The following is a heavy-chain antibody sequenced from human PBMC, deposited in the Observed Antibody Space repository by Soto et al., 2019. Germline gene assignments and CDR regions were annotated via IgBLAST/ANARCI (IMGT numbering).Heavy chain of an antibody. J-gene: IGHJ6*02. CDR3: AKTSRVGYCSGGSCYRGGMDV. D-gene: IGHD2-15*01. Sequence: GGSLRLSCAASGFTFSSYAMSWVRQAPGKGLGWVSAISGSGGSTYYADSVKGRFTISRDNSKNTLYLQMNSLRAEDTAVYYCAKTSRVGYCSGGSCYRGGMDVWGQGTTVTVSS. CDR1: GFTFSSYA. CDR2: ISGSGGST. V-gene: IGHV3-23*01.